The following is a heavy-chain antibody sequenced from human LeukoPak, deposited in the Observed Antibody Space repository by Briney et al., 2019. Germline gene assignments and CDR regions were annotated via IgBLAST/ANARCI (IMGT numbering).Heavy chain of an antibody. CDR1: GGSISSSSYY. D-gene: IGHD2-2*01. J-gene: IGHJ3*02. CDR2: IYYSGST. CDR3: VVVPAAKGHAFDI. V-gene: IGHV4-39*01. Sequence: SETLSLTCTVSGGSISSSSYYWGWIRQPPGKGLEWIGSIYYSGSTYYNPSLKSRVTISVDTSKNQFSLKLSSVTAADTAVYYTVVVPAAKGHAFDIWGQGTMVTVSS.